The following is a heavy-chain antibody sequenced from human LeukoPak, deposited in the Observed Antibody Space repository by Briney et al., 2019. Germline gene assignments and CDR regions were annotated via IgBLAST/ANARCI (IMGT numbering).Heavy chain of an antibody. CDR2: ISSDGSST. CDR1: GFTFSSYW. V-gene: IGHV3-74*01. CDR3: ATPRGSGSYLAFDY. D-gene: IGHD1-26*01. Sequence: GGSLRLSCAASGFTFSSYWMHWVRQAPGKGLVWVSRISSDGSSTSYADSVKGRFTIFRDNAKNTLHLQMNSLRAEDTAVYYCATPRGSGSYLAFDYWGQGTLVTVSS. J-gene: IGHJ4*02.